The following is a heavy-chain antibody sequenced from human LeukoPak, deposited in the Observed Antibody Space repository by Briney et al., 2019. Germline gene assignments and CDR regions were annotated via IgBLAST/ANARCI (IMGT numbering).Heavy chain of an antibody. D-gene: IGHD6-13*01. CDR3: ARHRAATGTIFDY. Sequence: ASVKVSCKASGYTFTGYYMHWVRQAPGQGLEWMGWINTDTGNPTYAQGLTGRFVFSLDTSVSTSYLQISSLKAEDTAVYYCARHRAATGTIFDYWGQGTLVTVSS. J-gene: IGHJ4*02. CDR2: INTDTGNP. V-gene: IGHV7-4-1*02. CDR1: GYTFTGYY.